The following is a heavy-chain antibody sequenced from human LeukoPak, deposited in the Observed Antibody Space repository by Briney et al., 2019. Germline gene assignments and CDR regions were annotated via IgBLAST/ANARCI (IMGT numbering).Heavy chain of an antibody. V-gene: IGHV1-2*02. CDR1: GYIFIGYY. CDR3: VRDMDRGQWLVRPYN. J-gene: IGHJ4*02. Sequence: ASVRVSCKSSGYIFIGYYMHWVRQAPGQGLEWMGWIDPKSGGTKYAQKFQGRVTMTRDMSSNTAYMDLRRLKSDDTAVYYCVRDMDRGQWLVRPYNWGQGTLVTVSS. D-gene: IGHD6-19*01. CDR2: IDPKSGGT.